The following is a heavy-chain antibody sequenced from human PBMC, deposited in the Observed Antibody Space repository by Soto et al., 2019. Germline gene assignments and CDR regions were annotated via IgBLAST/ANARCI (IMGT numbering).Heavy chain of an antibody. D-gene: IGHD6-19*01. J-gene: IGHJ6*02. Sequence: QVQLVEPGGGVVQPGRSLRLSCAASGFTFSSYGMHWVRQAPGKGLEWVAVISYDGSNKYYADSVKGRFTISRDNSKNTLYLQMNSLRAEDTAVYYCAKTPDVGSGWYVSTLDDYYGMDVWGQGTTVTVSS. V-gene: IGHV3-30*18. CDR3: AKTPDVGSGWYVSTLDDYYGMDV. CDR2: ISYDGSNK. CDR1: GFTFSSYG.